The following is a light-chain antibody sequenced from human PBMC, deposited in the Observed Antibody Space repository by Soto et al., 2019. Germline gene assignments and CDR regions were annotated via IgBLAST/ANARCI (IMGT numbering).Light chain of an antibody. CDR3: QQGGNWPLT. CDR2: GAS. Sequence: EIVLTQSPGTLSLSPGERATLSCRASQSVSNNYLAWYQQKPGQAPRLLIYGASNRATGIPDRFSGSGSGTDFTLTISSLEPEDFAVYYCQQGGNWPLTFGQGTRLEIK. CDR1: QSVSNNY. J-gene: IGKJ5*01. V-gene: IGKV3D-20*02.